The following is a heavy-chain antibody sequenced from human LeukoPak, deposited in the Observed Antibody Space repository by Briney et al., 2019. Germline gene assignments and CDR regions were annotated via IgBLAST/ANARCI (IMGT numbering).Heavy chain of an antibody. CDR3: ARGIFGVYYFDY. D-gene: IGHD3-3*01. V-gene: IGHV1-69*05. J-gene: IGHJ4*02. Sequence: GSSVKVSRKASGGTFSSYAISWVRQAPGQGLEWMGGIIPIFGTANYAQKFQGRVTITTDESTSTAYMELSSLRSEDTAVYYCARGIFGVYYFDYWGQGTLVTVSS. CDR2: IIPIFGTA. CDR1: GGTFSSYA.